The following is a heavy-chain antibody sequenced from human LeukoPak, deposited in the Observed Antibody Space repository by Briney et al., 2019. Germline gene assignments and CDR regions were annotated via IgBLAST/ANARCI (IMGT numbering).Heavy chain of an antibody. CDR1: GFTFSSYA. CDR2: IYSGGST. V-gene: IGHV3-66*01. Sequence: GGSLRLSCAASGFTFSSYAMSWVRQAPGKGLEWVSVIYSGGSTYYADSVKGRFTISRDNSKNTLYLQMNSPRAEDTAVYYCARGGLNLGFAYWGQGTLVTVSS. J-gene: IGHJ4*02. CDR3: ARGGLNLGFAY. D-gene: IGHD3/OR15-3a*01.